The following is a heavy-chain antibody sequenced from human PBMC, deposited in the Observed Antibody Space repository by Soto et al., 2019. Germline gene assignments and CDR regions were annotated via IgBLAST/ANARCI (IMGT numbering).Heavy chain of an antibody. CDR3: ARGRLDFWSGYYRLFDY. CDR2: IYYSGST. J-gene: IGHJ4*02. D-gene: IGHD3-3*01. CDR1: GGSISSGDYY. V-gene: IGHV4-30-4*01. Sequence: SETLFLTCTVSGGSISSGDYYWSWIRQPPGKGLEWIGYIYYSGSTYYNPSLKSRVTISVDTSKNQFSLKLSSVTAADTAVYYCARGRLDFWSGYYRLFDYWGQGTLVTVSS.